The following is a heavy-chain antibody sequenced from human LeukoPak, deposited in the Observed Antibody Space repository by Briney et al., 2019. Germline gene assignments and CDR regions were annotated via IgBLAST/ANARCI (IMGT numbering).Heavy chain of an antibody. CDR1: GFTFDDYG. D-gene: IGHD1-1*01. CDR2: INWNGGST. J-gene: IGHJ3*02. V-gene: IGHV3-20*04. Sequence: GGSLRLSCAASGFTFDDYGMSWVRQAPGKGLEWVSGINWNGGSTGYADSVKGRFTISRDNSKNTLYLQMNSLRAEDTAVYYCARGSGVRDAFDIWGQGTMVTVSS. CDR3: ARGSGVRDAFDI.